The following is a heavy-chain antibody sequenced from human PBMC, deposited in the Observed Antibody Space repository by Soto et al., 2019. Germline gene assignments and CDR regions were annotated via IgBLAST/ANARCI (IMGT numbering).Heavy chain of an antibody. CDR1: GGSISTGGYY. J-gene: IGHJ1*01. CDR2: IYYSGST. V-gene: IGHV4-31*03. CDR3: ATNGGYYDTSGPKYFQY. D-gene: IGHD3-22*01. Sequence: SETLSLTCTVSGGSISTGGYYWSWIRQHPGKGLECIGYIYYSGSTYYNPSLKSRVTISVDTSKNQFSLKLSSVTAADTAVYYCATNGGYYDTSGPKYFQYWGQGTLVT.